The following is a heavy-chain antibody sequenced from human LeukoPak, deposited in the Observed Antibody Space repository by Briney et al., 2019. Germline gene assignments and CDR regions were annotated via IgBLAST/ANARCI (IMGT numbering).Heavy chain of an antibody. CDR1: GFTFRSYE. V-gene: IGHV3-48*03. CDR3: ARAGYSSGWYGRRHEPLDY. D-gene: IGHD6-19*01. J-gene: IGHJ4*02. Sequence: GGSLTLSCEDSGFTFRSYEMNWVRQAPGKGLEWIAYLSSSGSAFSYADSVKGRFTTARDNAKNSLYLQMNSLRAEDTAVYYCARAGYSSGWYGRRHEPLDYWGQGTLVTVSS. CDR2: LSSSGSAF.